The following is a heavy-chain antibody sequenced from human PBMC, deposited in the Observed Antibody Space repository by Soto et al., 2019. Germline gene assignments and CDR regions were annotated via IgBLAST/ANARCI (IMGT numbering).Heavy chain of an antibody. Sequence: ASVKVSCKASGYTFTSYYMHWVRQAPGQGLEWMGIINPSGGSTSYAQKFQGRVTMTRDTSTSTVYMELSSLRSEDTAVYYCAREGDPSQDIVVVPAAGPSWFDPWGQGTLVTVSS. J-gene: IGHJ5*02. D-gene: IGHD2-2*01. V-gene: IGHV1-46*03. CDR2: INPSGGST. CDR3: AREGDPSQDIVVVPAAGPSWFDP. CDR1: GYTFTSYY.